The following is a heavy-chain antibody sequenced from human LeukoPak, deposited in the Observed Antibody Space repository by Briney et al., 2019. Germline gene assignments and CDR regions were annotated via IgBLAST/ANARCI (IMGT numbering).Heavy chain of an antibody. Sequence: GGSLRLSCAASGFTVSNNYMTWVRQAPGKGLEWVSLIYSAGGTLYADSVKGRFTISRDNSKNTLYLQMNSLRTEDTAVYYCASGSSLGQVDYWGQGTLVTASS. V-gene: IGHV3-66*02. D-gene: IGHD1-26*01. CDR3: ASGSSLGQVDY. CDR2: IYSAGGT. CDR1: GFTVSNNY. J-gene: IGHJ4*02.